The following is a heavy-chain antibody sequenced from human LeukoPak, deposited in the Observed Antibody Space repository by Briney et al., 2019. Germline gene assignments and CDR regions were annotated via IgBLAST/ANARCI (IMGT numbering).Heavy chain of an antibody. CDR3: AKDVYGSGWYGSFDF. Sequence: GGSLSLSCAASGFTFSSYAMHWVRQAPGEGLEWVAFIRYDGSNKYYVDSVKGRFTISRDNSKNTLYLRMNSLRAEDTAVYYCAKDVYGSGWYGSFDFWGQGTLVTVSS. V-gene: IGHV3-30*02. D-gene: IGHD6-19*01. CDR1: GFTFSSYA. CDR2: IRYDGSNK. J-gene: IGHJ4*02.